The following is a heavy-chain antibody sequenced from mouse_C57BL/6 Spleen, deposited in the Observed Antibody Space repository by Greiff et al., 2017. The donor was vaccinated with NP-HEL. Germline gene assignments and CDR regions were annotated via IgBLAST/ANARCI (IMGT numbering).Heavy chain of an antibody. D-gene: IGHD2-5*01. V-gene: IGHV1-64*01. J-gene: IGHJ2*01. CDR2: IHPNSGST. Sequence: QVQLQQSGAELVKPGASVKLSCKASGYTFTSYWMHWVKQRPGQGLEWIGMIHPNSGSTNYNEKFKSKATLTVDTSSSTAYMQLSSLTSEDSAVYYCAPPYYSNYGYFDVWGQGTTLTVSS. CDR1: GYTFTSYW. CDR3: APPYYSNYGYFDV.